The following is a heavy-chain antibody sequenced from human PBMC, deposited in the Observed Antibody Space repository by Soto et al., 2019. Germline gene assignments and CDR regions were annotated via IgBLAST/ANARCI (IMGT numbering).Heavy chain of an antibody. J-gene: IGHJ6*02. V-gene: IGHV4-39*01. D-gene: IGHD6-13*01. CDR2: IYSTGNT. Sequence: QLHLQESGPGLVKPSETLSLSCTVSGGSITSSSYWGWIRQPPGKGLEWIGSIYSTGNTYYNPSLKVRVTISADTSKNQFALNLISVTAADTAVYYCRSSSRYSTDVWGQGTTVTVSS. CDR1: GGSITSSSY. CDR3: RSSSRYSTDV.